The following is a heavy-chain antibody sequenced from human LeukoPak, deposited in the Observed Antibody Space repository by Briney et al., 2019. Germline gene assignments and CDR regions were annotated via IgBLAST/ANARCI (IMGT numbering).Heavy chain of an antibody. D-gene: IGHD2-21*02. CDR2: ISAYNGNT. CDR3: AREVPYCGGDCLGDFDY. J-gene: IGHJ4*02. Sequence: ASVKVSCKASGYTFTSYGISWVRQAPGQGLEWMGWISAYNGNTNYAQKLQGRVTTTTDTSTSTAYMELRSLRSDDTAVYYCAREVPYCGGDCLGDFDYWGQGTLVTVSS. CDR1: GYTFTSYG. V-gene: IGHV1-18*01.